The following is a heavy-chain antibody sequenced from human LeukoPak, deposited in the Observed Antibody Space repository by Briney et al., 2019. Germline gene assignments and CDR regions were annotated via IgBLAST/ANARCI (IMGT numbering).Heavy chain of an antibody. CDR3: ARISYYYYGMDV. CDR1: GGSFSGYY. V-gene: IGHV4-59*10. J-gene: IGHJ6*02. D-gene: IGHD1-14*01. CDR2: IYTSGST. Sequence: SETLSLTCAVYGGSFSGYYWSWIRQPAGKGLEWIGRIYTSGSTNYNPSLKSRVTMSVDTSKNQFSLKLSSVTAADTALYYCARISYYYYGMDVWGQGTTVTVSS.